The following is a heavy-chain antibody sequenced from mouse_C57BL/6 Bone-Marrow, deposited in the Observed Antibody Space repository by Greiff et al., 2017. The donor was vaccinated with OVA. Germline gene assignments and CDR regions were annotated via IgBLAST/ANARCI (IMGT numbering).Heavy chain of an antibody. CDR2: IHPSDSDT. CDR3: AIFYYYGSSLAY. D-gene: IGHD1-1*01. V-gene: IGHV1-74*01. CDR1: GYTFTSYW. J-gene: IGHJ3*01. Sequence: QVQLQQPGAELVKPGASVKVSCKASGYTFTSYWMHWVKQRPGQGLEWIGRIHPSDSDTNYNQKFKGKATLTVDKSSSTAYMQLSSLTSEDSAVYDCAIFYYYGSSLAYWGQGTLVTVSA.